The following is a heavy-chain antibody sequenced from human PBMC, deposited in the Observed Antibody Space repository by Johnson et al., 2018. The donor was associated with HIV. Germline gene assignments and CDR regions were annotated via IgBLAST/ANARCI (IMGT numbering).Heavy chain of an antibody. CDR1: GFTVSRNY. D-gene: IGHD3-22*01. J-gene: IGHJ3*02. CDR2: IYSGGDT. CDR3: ARGLDYYDSTGFRSASFDI. Sequence: VQLVESGGGVVQPGRSLRLSCAASGFTVSRNYMNWVRQAPGKGLEWVSVIYSGGDTYYAESVKGRFTISRDNFKNTLYLQMNSLNVEDTAVYYCARGLDYYDSTGFRSASFDIWGQGTMVIVSP. V-gene: IGHV3-66*01.